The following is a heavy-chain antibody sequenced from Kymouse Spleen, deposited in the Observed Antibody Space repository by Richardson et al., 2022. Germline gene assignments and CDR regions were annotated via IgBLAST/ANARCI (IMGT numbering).Heavy chain of an antibody. J-gene: IGHJ1*01. V-gene: IGHV4-59*01. CDR1: GGSISSYY. D-gene: IGHD6-19*01. CDR2: IYYSGST. CDR3: ARDNSSGWWDFQH. Sequence: QVQLQESGPGLVKPSETLSLTCTVSGGSISSYYWSWIRQPPGKGLEWIGYIYYSGSTNYNPSLKSRVTISVDTSKNQFSLKLSSVTAADTAVYYCARDNSSGWWDFQHWGQGTLVTVSS.